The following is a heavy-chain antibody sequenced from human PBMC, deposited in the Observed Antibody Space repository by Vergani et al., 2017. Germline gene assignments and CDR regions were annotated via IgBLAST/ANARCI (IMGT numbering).Heavy chain of an antibody. CDR3: ARVSGSYYAEYFQH. D-gene: IGHD1-26*01. V-gene: IGHV3-7*03. Sequence: EVQLVESGGGLVQPGGSLRLSCAASGFTFSSYWMSWVRQAPGKVLEWVANIKQDGSEKYYVDSVKGRFTISRDNAKNSLYLQMNSLRAEDTAVYYCARVSGSYYAEYFQHWGQGTLVTVSS. CDR1: GFTFSSYW. CDR2: IKQDGSEK. J-gene: IGHJ1*01.